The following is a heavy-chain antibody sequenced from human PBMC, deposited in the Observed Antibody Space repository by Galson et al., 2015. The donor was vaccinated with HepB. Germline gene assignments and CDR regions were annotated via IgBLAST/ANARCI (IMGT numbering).Heavy chain of an antibody. Sequence: SLRLSCAASGFAFSDYYMSWIRQAPGKGLEWVSYISSDGRTIYYADSVKGRFTISRDNAKNSLYLQMSSLRAEDTAVYYCARSPMLAWFDPWGQGILITVSS. D-gene: IGHD2-8*01. J-gene: IGHJ5*02. CDR3: ARSPMLAWFDP. CDR2: ISSDGRTI. V-gene: IGHV3-11*01. CDR1: GFAFSDYY.